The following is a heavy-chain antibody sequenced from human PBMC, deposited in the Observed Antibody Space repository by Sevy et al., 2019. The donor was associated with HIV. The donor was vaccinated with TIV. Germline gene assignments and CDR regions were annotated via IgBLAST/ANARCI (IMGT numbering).Heavy chain of an antibody. Sequence: GGSLRLSCGASGFTFSCYAMSWVRQAPGKGLEWVSVISGRGDTTYYADSVKGRFTLSRDNSKNTLYLQMNSLRVEDTAVYYCAKDRRYGDIGLFDYWGQGTLVTVSS. V-gene: IGHV3-23*01. D-gene: IGHD4-17*01. J-gene: IGHJ4*02. CDR2: ISGRGDTT. CDR3: AKDRRYGDIGLFDY. CDR1: GFTFSCYA.